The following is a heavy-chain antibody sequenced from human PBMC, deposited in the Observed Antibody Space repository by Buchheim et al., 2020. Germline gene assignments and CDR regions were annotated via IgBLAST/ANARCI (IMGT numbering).Heavy chain of an antibody. V-gene: IGHV1-2*02. CDR3: ARDGGEGGIAVAALYYYYYGMDV. D-gene: IGHD6-19*01. CDR2: INPSSGGT. CDR1: GYTFTGYY. Sequence: QVQLVQSGAEVKKPGASVKVSCKASGYTFTGYYMHWVRQAPGQGLEWMGWINPSSGGTNYAQKFQGRVTMTRDTSISTAYMELSRLRSDDTAVYYCARDGGEGGIAVAALYYYYYGMDVWGQGTT. J-gene: IGHJ6*02.